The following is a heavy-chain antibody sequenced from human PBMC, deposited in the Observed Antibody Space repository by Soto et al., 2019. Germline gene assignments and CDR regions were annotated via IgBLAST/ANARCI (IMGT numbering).Heavy chain of an antibody. CDR1: GFTFSSYG. Sequence: SLRLSCAASGFTFSSYGMHWARQAPGKGLEWVAVISYDGSNKYYADSVKGRFTISRDNSKNTLYLQMNSLRAEDTAVYYCAKDLIVGATYYYYYGMDVWGQGTTVTVSS. D-gene: IGHD1-26*01. J-gene: IGHJ6*02. CDR2: ISYDGSNK. V-gene: IGHV3-30*18. CDR3: AKDLIVGATYYYYYGMDV.